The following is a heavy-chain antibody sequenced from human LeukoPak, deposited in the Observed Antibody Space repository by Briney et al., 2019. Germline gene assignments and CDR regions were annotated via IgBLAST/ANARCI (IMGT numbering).Heavy chain of an antibody. D-gene: IGHD3-9*01. V-gene: IGHV1-8*01. CDR2: MNPNSGNT. CDR1: GYTFTSYD. CDR3: AKILTGYYWAWQKNTDVAFDI. Sequence: ASVKVSCKASGYTFTSYDINWVRQATGQGLEWMGWMNPNSGNTGYAQKFQGRVTMTRNTSISTAYMELSSLRSEDTAVYYCAKILTGYYWAWQKNTDVAFDIWGQGTMVTVSS. J-gene: IGHJ3*02.